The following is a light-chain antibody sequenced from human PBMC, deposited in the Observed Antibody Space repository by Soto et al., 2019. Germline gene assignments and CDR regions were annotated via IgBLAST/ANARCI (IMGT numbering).Light chain of an antibody. CDR3: SSYTTSSTPLCV. J-gene: IGLJ1*01. Sequence: QSVLTQPASVSGSPGQSITISCAGTSSDVGGYNYVSWYQQHPGKAPKLIIYEVDNRPSGVSNRFSGSKSGNTASLTISGLQAEDEADYYCSSYTTSSTPLCVFGTGTKVTVL. CDR2: EVD. CDR1: SSDVGGYNY. V-gene: IGLV2-14*01.